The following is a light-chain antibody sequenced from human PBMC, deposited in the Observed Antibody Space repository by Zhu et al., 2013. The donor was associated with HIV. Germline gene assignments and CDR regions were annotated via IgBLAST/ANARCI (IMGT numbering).Light chain of an antibody. Sequence: DIQMTQSPASLSASVGDRVTITCRASQDVNNWVAWYQVKPGSAPKSLIYASSIVQNGVPSRFSGSGVGTDFTLTINSLQAEDFATYYCQHYKNYPVSFGGGTRVEI. CDR2: ASS. J-gene: IGKJ4*01. CDR3: QHYKNYPVS. V-gene: IGKV1D-16*01. CDR1: QDVNNW.